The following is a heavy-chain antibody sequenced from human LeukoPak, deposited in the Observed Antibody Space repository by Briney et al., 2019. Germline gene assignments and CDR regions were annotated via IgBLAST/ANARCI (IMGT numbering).Heavy chain of an antibody. J-gene: IGHJ4*02. Sequence: GGSLRLSCAASGFTFSSYSMNWVRQAPGKGLEWVSSISSSSSYIYYADSVKGRFTISRDNARNSLYLQMNSLRAEDTAVYYCARDLFGYSSSSLGYWGQGTLVTVSS. CDR3: ARDLFGYSSSSLGY. CDR1: GFTFSSYS. D-gene: IGHD6-6*01. V-gene: IGHV3-21*01. CDR2: ISSSSSYI.